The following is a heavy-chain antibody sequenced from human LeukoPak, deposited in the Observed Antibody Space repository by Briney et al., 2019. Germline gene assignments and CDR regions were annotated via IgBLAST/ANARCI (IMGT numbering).Heavy chain of an antibody. CDR2: ISSSSSYI. V-gene: IGHV3-21*01. J-gene: IGHJ4*02. CDR3: ARAFMVRGVIDYLTLNDH. D-gene: IGHD3-10*01. Sequence: GGSLRLSCAASGFTFSSYSMNWVRQAPGKGLEWVSSISSSSSYIYYADSLKGRFTISRDNAKNSLYLQMNSLRAEDTAVYYCARAFMVRGVIDYLTLNDHWGQGTLVTVSS. CDR1: GFTFSSYS.